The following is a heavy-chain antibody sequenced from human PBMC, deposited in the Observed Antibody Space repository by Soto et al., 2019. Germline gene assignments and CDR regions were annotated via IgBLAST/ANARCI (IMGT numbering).Heavy chain of an antibody. CDR2: IIPIFGTA. J-gene: IGHJ4*02. D-gene: IGHD6-19*01. Sequence: QVQLVQSGAEVKKPGSSVKVSCKASGGTFSSYAISWVRQAPGQGLEWIGGIIPIFGTANYAQKFQGRVTITADESTSTAYMELISLRSEDTAVYYCARVRPENSSGREGVFDYWGQGTLVTVSS. CDR1: GGTFSSYA. V-gene: IGHV1-69*12. CDR3: ARVRPENSSGREGVFDY.